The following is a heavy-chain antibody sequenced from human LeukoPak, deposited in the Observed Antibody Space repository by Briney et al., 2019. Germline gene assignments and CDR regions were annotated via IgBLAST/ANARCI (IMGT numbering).Heavy chain of an antibody. CDR1: GYTFTSYY. CDR2: INPSGGST. Sequence: ASVKVSCKASGYTFTSYYMHWVRQAPGQGLEWMGIINPSGGSTSYAQKFQGRVTMTRDTSTSTVYMELSSLRSEDTAVYYCARYRRDDYGGNGRFDYWGQGTLVTVSS. J-gene: IGHJ4*02. D-gene: IGHD4-23*01. V-gene: IGHV1-46*01. CDR3: ARYRRDDYGGNGRFDY.